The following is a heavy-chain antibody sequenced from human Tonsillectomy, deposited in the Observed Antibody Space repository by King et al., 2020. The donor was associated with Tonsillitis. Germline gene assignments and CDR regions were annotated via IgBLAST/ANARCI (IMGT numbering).Heavy chain of an antibody. V-gene: IGHV4-59*01. Sequence: VQLQESGPGLVKPSETLSLTCTVSGGSISSYYWSWIRQPPGKGLEWIGYIYYNGSTNYNPSLKSRVTISVDTSKNQFSLKLSSVTAAATAVYYCASLRYFDWLSDYWGQGTLVTVSS. D-gene: IGHD3-9*01. CDR1: GGSISSYY. CDR2: IYYNGST. J-gene: IGHJ4*02. CDR3: ASLRYFDWLSDY.